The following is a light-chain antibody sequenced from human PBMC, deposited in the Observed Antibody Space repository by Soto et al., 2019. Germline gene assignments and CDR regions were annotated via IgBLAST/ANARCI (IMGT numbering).Light chain of an antibody. V-gene: IGLV1-51*01. CDR2: DNN. CDR1: FSNIGNNY. CDR3: GTWDSNLSAVV. J-gene: IGLJ2*01. Sequence: QSVLTQPPSVSATPGQQVTISCSGGFSNIGNNYVSWYQQLPGTAPKLVIYDNNKRPSGIPDRFSGSKSGTSATLGITGLQTGDEADYYCGTWDSNLSAVVFGGGTKLTVL.